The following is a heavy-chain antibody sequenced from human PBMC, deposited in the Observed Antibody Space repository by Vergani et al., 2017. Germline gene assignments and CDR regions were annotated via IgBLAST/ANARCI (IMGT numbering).Heavy chain of an antibody. CDR3: TRVFSYSSGWYPSDY. V-gene: IGHV3-49*04. CDR2: IRSKVYSETT. J-gene: IGHJ4*02. D-gene: IGHD6-19*01. Sequence: EVQLVDSGGGLIQPGRSLRLSCSASGFTFGDYAMSWVRQAPGKGLEWVAFIRSKVYSETTEYAASVKGRFTISRDDSKSIVYLQMNSLKTEDTAVYYCTRVFSYSSGWYPSDYWGQGTLVTVSS. CDR1: GFTFGDYA.